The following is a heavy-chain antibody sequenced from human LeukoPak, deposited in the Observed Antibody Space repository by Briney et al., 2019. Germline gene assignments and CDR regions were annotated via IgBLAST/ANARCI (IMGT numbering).Heavy chain of an antibody. D-gene: IGHD3-10*01. CDR3: ARGGYYGSGSYYNLYYMDV. Sequence: GASVKVSCKASGGTFSSYAISWVRQAPGQGLEWMGRIIPIFGTANYAQKFQGRATITTDESTSTAYMELSSLRSEDTAVYYCARGGYYGSGSYYNLYYMDVWGKGTTVTVSS. CDR2: IIPIFGTA. J-gene: IGHJ6*03. V-gene: IGHV1-69*05. CDR1: GGTFSSYA.